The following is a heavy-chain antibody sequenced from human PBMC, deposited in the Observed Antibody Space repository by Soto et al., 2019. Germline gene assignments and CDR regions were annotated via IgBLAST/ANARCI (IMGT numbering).Heavy chain of an antibody. CDR1: GFTFSSYA. J-gene: IGHJ5*02. D-gene: IGHD3-3*01. Sequence: PGGSLRLSCAASGFTFSSYAMSWVRQAPGKGLEWVSAISGSGGSAYYADSVKGRFTISRDNSKNTLFPQMNSLRAEDTAVYYCAKLNSRTILKGNWFDPWGQGTLVTVSS. CDR3: AKLNSRTILKGNWFDP. V-gene: IGHV3-23*01. CDR2: ISGSGGSA.